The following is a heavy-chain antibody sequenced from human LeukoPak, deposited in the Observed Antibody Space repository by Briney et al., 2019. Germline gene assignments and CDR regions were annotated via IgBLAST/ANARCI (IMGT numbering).Heavy chain of an antibody. V-gene: IGHV1-2*02. CDR1: GFTFTGYY. CDR2: INPHSGGT. J-gene: IGHJ4*02. Sequence: ASVKVSCKASGFTFTGYYIHWVRQAPGQGLEWMEYINPHSGGTSSPQKFQGRLTMTRDTSISAAYMELSSLISDDTAMYYCVREGNELLSKNFDYWGQGTLVTVSS. D-gene: IGHD2-21*02. CDR3: VREGNELLSKNFDY.